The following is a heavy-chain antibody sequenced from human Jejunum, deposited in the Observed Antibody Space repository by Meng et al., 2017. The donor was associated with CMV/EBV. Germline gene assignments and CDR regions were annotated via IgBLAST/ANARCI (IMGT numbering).Heavy chain of an antibody. CDR2: MSSSGNSR. D-gene: IGHD3-16*01. CDR3: VGGGPAIFSPFDP. Sequence: CAASGLSFMNYPMRWVRQAPGMGLEWVAGMSSSGNSRYDADSVKGRFIISRDNSKNTLYLQMKSLRAEDTALYYCVGGGPAIFSPFDPWGQGALVTVSS. CDR1: GLSFMNYP. V-gene: IGHV3-23*01. J-gene: IGHJ5*02.